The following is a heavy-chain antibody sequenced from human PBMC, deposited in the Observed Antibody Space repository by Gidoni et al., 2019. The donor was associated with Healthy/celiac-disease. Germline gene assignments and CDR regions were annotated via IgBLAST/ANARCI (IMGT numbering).Heavy chain of an antibody. J-gene: IGHJ4*02. CDR3: TTDLCSSTSCYGDD. V-gene: IGHV3-15*01. CDR1: GFTLSKPW. CDR2: IKSKTDGGTT. D-gene: IGHD2-2*01. Sequence: EVQLVESGGGLVKQGGSLSPAWSASGFTLSKPWMSWGRQAPGKELEWVGRIKSKTDGGTTDYAAPVKGRFTISRDDSKNTLYLQMNSLKTEDTAVYYCTTDLCSSTSCYGDDWGQGTLVTVSS.